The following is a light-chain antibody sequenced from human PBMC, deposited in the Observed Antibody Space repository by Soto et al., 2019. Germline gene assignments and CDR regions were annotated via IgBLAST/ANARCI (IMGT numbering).Light chain of an antibody. J-gene: IGKJ1*01. V-gene: IGKV3-15*01. Sequence: EIVWTRSPATLSVCPGERATLSCMAIQSVSSNLAWYQQKPGQAPRLLIYGASTRATGIPARFSGSGSGTEFTLTISSLQSEDFAVYYCQQYNNWPPTWTFGQGTKVDIK. CDR3: QQYNNWPPTWT. CDR1: QSVSSN. CDR2: GAS.